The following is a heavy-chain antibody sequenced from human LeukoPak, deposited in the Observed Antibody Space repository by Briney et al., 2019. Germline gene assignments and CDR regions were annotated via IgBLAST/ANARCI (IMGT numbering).Heavy chain of an antibody. J-gene: IGHJ3*02. V-gene: IGHV3-23*01. CDR1: GFTFSSYA. CDR3: VKDPPYYYDSSGYGGGAFDI. CDR2: ISGSTGNT. Sequence: GGSLRLSCAASGFTFSSYAMSWVRQAPGKGLEWVSAISGSTGNTYYADSVKGRFTISRDNSKNTVYLQMNSLRAEDTAVYYCVKDPPYYYDSSGYGGGAFDIWGQGTMVTVSS. D-gene: IGHD3-22*01.